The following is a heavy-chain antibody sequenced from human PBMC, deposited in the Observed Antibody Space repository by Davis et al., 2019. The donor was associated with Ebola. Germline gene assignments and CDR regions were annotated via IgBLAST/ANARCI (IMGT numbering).Heavy chain of an antibody. Sequence: GESLKISCKGSGKSFTSYWIGWVRQMPGKGLEWMGIIYPGDSDTRYSPSFQGQVTISVDKSINTAYLQWSSLKASDTAMYYCARGPRSYFRAGGDDYWGQGTLVTVSS. CDR2: IYPGDSDT. CDR1: GKSFTSYW. V-gene: IGHV5-51*01. D-gene: IGHD3-10*01. CDR3: ARGPRSYFRAGGDDY. J-gene: IGHJ4*02.